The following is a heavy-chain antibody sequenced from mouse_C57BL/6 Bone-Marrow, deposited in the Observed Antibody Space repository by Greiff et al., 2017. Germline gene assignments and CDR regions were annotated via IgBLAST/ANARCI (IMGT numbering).Heavy chain of an antibody. CDR3: TRSLIYYGTNY. J-gene: IGHJ2*01. D-gene: IGHD1-1*01. CDR2: IDPEDGET. CDR1: GFNIKDYY. V-gene: IGHV14-2*01. Sequence: EVQLQQSGAELVKPGASVKLSCTASGFNIKDYYIHWVKQRTEQGLEWIGRIDPEDGETKYAPKFQDKATITADTSSNPAYLHRSTLTSEDTAVYYCTRSLIYYGTNYWGQGTTLTVSS.